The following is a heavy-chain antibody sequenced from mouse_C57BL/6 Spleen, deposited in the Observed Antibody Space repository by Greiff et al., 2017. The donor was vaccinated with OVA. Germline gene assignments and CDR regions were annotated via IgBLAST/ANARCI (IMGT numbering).Heavy chain of an antibody. CDR2: IDPENGDT. J-gene: IGHJ3*01. CDR1: GFNIKDDY. Sequence: EVKLEESGAELVRPGASVKLSCTASGFNIKDDYMHWVKQRPEQGLEWIGWIDPENGDTEYASKFQGKATITADTSSNTAYLQLSSLTSEDTAVYYCTSHYYGSTWFAYWGQGTLVTVSA. V-gene: IGHV14-4*01. CDR3: TSHYYGSTWFAY. D-gene: IGHD1-1*01.